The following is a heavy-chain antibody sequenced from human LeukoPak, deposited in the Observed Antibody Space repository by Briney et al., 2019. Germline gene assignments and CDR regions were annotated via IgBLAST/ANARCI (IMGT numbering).Heavy chain of an antibody. Sequence: GGSLRPSCVASGLTFSDYSINWVRRAPGKGLEWVSSINPTSTFIYYADAVRGRFTISRDNAKSSLYLQMDSLRAEDTAVYYRVRLRRNSDRSYYYYYYDSWGQGILVTVSS. J-gene: IGHJ5*01. CDR3: VRLRRNSDRSYYYYYYDS. V-gene: IGHV3-21*01. CDR1: GLTFSDYS. D-gene: IGHD3-10*01. CDR2: INPTSTFI.